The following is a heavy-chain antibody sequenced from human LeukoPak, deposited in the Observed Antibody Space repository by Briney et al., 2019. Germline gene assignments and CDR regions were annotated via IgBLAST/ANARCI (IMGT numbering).Heavy chain of an antibody. D-gene: IGHD2-2*02. V-gene: IGHV4-34*01. J-gene: IGHJ1*01. CDR1: GGSFSGYY. CDR2: INHSGST. Sequence: SETLSLTCAVYGGSFSGYYWSWIRQPPGKGLEWIGEINHSGSTNYNPSLKSRVTISVDTSKNQFSLKLSSVTAADTAVYYCARPSYCSSTSCYKGVYFQHWGQGTLVTVSS. CDR3: ARPSYCSSTSCYKGVYFQH.